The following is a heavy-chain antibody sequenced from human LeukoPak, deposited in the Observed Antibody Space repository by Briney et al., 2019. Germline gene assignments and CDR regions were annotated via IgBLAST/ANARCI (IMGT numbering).Heavy chain of an antibody. CDR1: GGSISSGGYY. V-gene: IGHV4-31*03. Sequence: SETLSLTCTVSGGSISSGGYYWSWIRQHPGRGLEWIGYIYYSGSTYYNPSLKSRVTISVDTSKNQFSLKLSSVTAADTAVYYCARDREVRGVILGYFDYWGQGTLVTVSS. CDR2: IYYSGST. J-gene: IGHJ4*02. CDR3: ARDREVRGVILGYFDY. D-gene: IGHD3-10*01.